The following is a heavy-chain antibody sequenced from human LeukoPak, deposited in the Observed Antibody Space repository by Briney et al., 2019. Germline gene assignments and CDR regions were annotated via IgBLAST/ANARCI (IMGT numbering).Heavy chain of an antibody. CDR1: GYSISSGHY. V-gene: IGHV4-38-2*01. D-gene: IGHD3-10*01. J-gene: IGHJ4*02. CDR3: AGFTPAVDY. CDR2: IYHSGGT. Sequence: PSETLSLTCAVSGYSISSGHYWGWIRQPPGKGLEWIGSIYHSGGTYYNPSLKSRVSISVDTSKNQFSLKMKSVTAADTAVYYCAGFTPAVDYCSQGTLVTVSS.